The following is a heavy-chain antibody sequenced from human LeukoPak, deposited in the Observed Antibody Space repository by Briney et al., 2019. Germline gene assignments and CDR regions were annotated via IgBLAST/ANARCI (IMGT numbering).Heavy chain of an antibody. CDR3: ARGWRWELPDY. J-gene: IGHJ4*02. V-gene: IGHV3-30-3*01. CDR1: GFTFSSYS. D-gene: IGHD1-26*01. CDR2: ISYDGSNK. Sequence: GGSLRLSCAASGFTFSSYSMHWVRQAPGKGLEWVAFISYDGSNKYYADSVKGRFTISRDNSKNTLYLQMNSLRAEDTAVYYCARGWRWELPDYWGQGTLVTVSS.